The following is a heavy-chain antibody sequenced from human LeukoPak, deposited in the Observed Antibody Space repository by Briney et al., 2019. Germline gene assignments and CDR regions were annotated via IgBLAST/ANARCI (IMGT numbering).Heavy chain of an antibody. Sequence: PSQTLSLTCTVSGGSISSGDYYWSWIRQPPGKGLEWIGYIYYSGSTYYNPSLKSRVTISVDTSKNQFSLKLSSVTAADTAVYYCARGPTVTTYYYYYGMDVWGQGTTVTVSS. CDR2: IYYSGST. CDR3: ARGPTVTTYYYYYGMDV. CDR1: GGSISSGDYY. V-gene: IGHV4-30-4*01. D-gene: IGHD4-17*01. J-gene: IGHJ6*02.